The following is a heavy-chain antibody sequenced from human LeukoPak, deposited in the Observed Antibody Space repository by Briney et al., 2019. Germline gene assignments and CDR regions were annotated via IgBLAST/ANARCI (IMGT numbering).Heavy chain of an antibody. V-gene: IGHV3-33*01. J-gene: IGHJ6*03. CDR3: VRDRDYSAGFPYYYMDV. D-gene: IGHD4-11*01. CDR1: GFTFSSFG. CDR2: IWDDGSSK. Sequence: GRSLRLSCAASGFTFSSFGMHWVRQAPGKGLEWVAIIWDDGSSKNYADSVKGRFTISRDNSKNTLHLQTDSLRVDDTAVYYCVRDRDYSAGFPYYYMDVWGTGTTVTVSS.